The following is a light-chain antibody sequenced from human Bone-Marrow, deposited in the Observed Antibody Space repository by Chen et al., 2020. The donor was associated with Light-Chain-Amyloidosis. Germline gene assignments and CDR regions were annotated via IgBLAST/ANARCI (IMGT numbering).Light chain of an antibody. Sequence: EIVLTQSPATLSFSPGETATLSCRASQSVGSNFICWYQQRPGQAPRLLVYGASTRATGIPARFSGSGSGTEFTLTISSLQSEDFAVYYCQQYNNWPPLTFGGGTKVEIK. J-gene: IGKJ4*01. CDR1: QSVGSN. V-gene: IGKV3-15*01. CDR2: GAS. CDR3: QQYNNWPPLT.